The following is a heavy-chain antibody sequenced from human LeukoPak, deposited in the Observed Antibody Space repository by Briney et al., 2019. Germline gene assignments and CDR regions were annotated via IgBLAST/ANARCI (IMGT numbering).Heavy chain of an antibody. CDR2: INHSGST. CDR1: GGSFSGYY. Sequence: SETLSLTCAVYGGSFSGYYWSGIRQPPGKGLEWMGEINHSGSTNYNPSLKSRVTISVDTSKNQFSLKLSSVTAADTAVYYCARGKITIFGVAPRFDYWGQGTLVTVSS. V-gene: IGHV4-34*01. J-gene: IGHJ4*02. D-gene: IGHD3-3*01. CDR3: ARGKITIFGVAPRFDY.